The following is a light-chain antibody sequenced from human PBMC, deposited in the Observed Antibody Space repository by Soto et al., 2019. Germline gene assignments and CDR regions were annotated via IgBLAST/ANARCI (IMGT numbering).Light chain of an antibody. V-gene: IGLV2-14*01. CDR3: SSYTTSTTQV. CDR2: EVY. Sequence: QSALTQPASVSGSPGQSITMSCTGTSSDVGGFDYVSWYQQYPGKAPKLIITEVYKRPSGVSDRFSGSKSGNTASLTVSGLQAEDEADYYCSSYTTSTTQVFGGGTKLTV. J-gene: IGLJ3*02. CDR1: SSDVGGFDY.